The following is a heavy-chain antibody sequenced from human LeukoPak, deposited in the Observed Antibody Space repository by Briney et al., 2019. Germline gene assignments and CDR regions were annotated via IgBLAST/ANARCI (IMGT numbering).Heavy chain of an antibody. Sequence: GGSLRLSCAASGFTFSDHYMDWVRQAPGKGLEWVGRTRNKANSYTTEYAASVKGRFTISRDDSKNSLYLQMNSLKTEDTAVYYCAREGMGGGPAYWGQGTLVTVSS. D-gene: IGHD2-15*01. J-gene: IGHJ4*02. CDR3: AREGMGGGPAY. V-gene: IGHV3-72*01. CDR1: GFTFSDHY. CDR2: TRNKANSYTT.